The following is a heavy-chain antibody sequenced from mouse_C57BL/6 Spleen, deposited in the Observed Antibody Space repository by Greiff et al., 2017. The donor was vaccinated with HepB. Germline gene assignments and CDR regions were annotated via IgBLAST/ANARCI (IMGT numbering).Heavy chain of an antibody. J-gene: IGHJ3*01. CDR1: GYAFSSYW. CDR2: IYPGDGDT. CDR3: AREGTVVATDAY. Sequence: VQGVESGAELVKPGASVKISCKASGYAFSSYWMNWVKQRPGKGLEWIGQIYPGDGDTNYNGKFKGKATLTADKSSSTAYMQLSSLTSEDSAVYFCAREGTVVATDAYWGQGTLVTVSA. V-gene: IGHV1-80*01. D-gene: IGHD1-1*01.